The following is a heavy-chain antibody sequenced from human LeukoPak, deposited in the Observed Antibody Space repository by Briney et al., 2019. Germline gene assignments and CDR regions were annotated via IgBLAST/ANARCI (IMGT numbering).Heavy chain of an antibody. J-gene: IGHJ4*02. D-gene: IGHD3-10*01. V-gene: IGHV3-33*06. CDR1: GFTFSSYG. CDR2: IWYDGSNK. Sequence: GGSLRLSCAASGFTFSSYGMHWDRQAPGKGLEWVAVIWYDGSNKYYADSVKGRFTISRDNSKNTLYLQMNSLRAEDTAVYYCAKESDYYGSGSSVRRYFDYWGQGTLVTVSS. CDR3: AKESDYYGSGSSVRRYFDY.